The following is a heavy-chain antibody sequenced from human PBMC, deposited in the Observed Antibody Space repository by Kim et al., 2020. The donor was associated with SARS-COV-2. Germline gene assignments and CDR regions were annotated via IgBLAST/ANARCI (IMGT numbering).Heavy chain of an antibody. D-gene: IGHD6-13*01. CDR2: IRSKVYGGTA. V-gene: IGHV3-49*04. J-gene: IGHJ2*01. CDR3: ARDVHAGYSSSWY. CDR1: GFTFDDFA. Sequence: GGSLRLSCSGSGFTFDDFALSWVRQAPGKGLELVGFIRSKVYGGTAEFAASVKGRFTISRDASKSIAYLQMNSLKTDDTGVYYCARDVHAGYSSSWY.